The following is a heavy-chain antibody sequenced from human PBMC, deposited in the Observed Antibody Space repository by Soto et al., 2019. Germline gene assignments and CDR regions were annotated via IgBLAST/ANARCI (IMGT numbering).Heavy chain of an antibody. V-gene: IGHV1-18*01. D-gene: IGHD1-26*01. CDR3: ARDGRYSGSYGGYYFDY. Sequence: ASVKVSCKASGYTFTSYGISWVRQAPGQGLEWMGWISANNGNTNYAQKIQGRVTMTTDTSTSTAYMELRSLRSDDTAVYYCARDGRYSGSYGGYYFDYWGQGTLVTVS. CDR2: ISANNGNT. J-gene: IGHJ4*02. CDR1: GYTFTSYG.